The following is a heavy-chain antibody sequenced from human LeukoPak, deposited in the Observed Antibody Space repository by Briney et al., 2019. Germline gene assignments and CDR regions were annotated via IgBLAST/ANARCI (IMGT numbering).Heavy chain of an antibody. J-gene: IGHJ4*02. D-gene: IGHD1-7*01. V-gene: IGHV1-69*02. CDR3: ARGYRYNWNYGGLAY. CDR2: IIPILGIA. CDR1: GGTFSSYT. Sequence: SVKVSCKASGGTFSSYTISWVRQAPGQGLEWMGRIIPILGIANYAQKFQGRVTITRNTSISTAYMELSSLRSEDTAVYYCARGYRYNWNYGGLAYWGQGTLVTVSS.